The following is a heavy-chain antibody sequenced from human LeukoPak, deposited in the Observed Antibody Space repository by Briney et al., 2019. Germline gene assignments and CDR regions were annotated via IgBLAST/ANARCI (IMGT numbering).Heavy chain of an antibody. CDR3: ARSRIAAAGSPYGY. CDR2: LYYSGTT. CDR1: GGSFSSGSYY. V-gene: IGHV4-61*01. J-gene: IGHJ4*02. Sequence: SETLSLTCTVSGGSFSSGSYYWSWIRQPPGKGLEWIGYLYYSGTTNYNPSLKSRVTISVDTSKNQFSLKLSSVTAADTAVYYCARSRIAAAGSPYGYWGQGTLVTVSS. D-gene: IGHD6-13*01.